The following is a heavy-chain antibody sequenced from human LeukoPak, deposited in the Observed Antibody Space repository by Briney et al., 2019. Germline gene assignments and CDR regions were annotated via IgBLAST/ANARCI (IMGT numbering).Heavy chain of an antibody. CDR1: GFTFSNAW. J-gene: IGHJ4*02. D-gene: IGHD3-10*01. CDR3: ARGRRVRGVPYFDY. V-gene: IGHV4-34*01. Sequence: GSLRLSCAASGFTFSNAWMSWVRQAPGKGLEWIGEINHSGSTNYNPSLKSRVTISVDTSKNQFSLKLSSVTAADTAVYYCARGRRVRGVPYFDYWGQGTLVTVSS. CDR2: INHSGST.